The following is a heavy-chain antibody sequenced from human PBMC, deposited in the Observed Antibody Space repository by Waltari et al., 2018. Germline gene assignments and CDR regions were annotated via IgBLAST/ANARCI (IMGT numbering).Heavy chain of an antibody. J-gene: IGHJ5*02. CDR1: GYTFTSYG. CDR2: ISAYNGNT. V-gene: IGHV1-18*01. Sequence: QVQLVQSGAEVKKPGASVKVSCKASGYTFTSYGISWVRQAPGQGLEWMGWISAYNGNTNYAQKLQGRVTMTTDTSTSIAYMELRSLRSDDTAVYYCARRHCSGGSCYDHGNWFDPWGQGTLVTVSS. CDR3: ARRHCSGGSCYDHGNWFDP. D-gene: IGHD2-15*01.